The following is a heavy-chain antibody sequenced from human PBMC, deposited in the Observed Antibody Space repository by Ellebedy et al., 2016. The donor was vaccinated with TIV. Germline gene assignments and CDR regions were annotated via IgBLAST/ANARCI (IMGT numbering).Heavy chain of an antibody. CDR1: GFSFRNYW. V-gene: IGHV3-7*01. Sequence: PGGSLRLSCAASGFSFRNYWMGWVRQAPGKGLEWVANIYQDGSETHYLESVKGRFTVSRDNARNSLYLHMNSLRAEDTAVYFCARRGSYGDYAVQINSWFDPWGQGTLVTVSP. CDR3: ARRGSYGDYAVQINSWFDP. CDR2: IYQDGSET. D-gene: IGHD4-17*01. J-gene: IGHJ5*02.